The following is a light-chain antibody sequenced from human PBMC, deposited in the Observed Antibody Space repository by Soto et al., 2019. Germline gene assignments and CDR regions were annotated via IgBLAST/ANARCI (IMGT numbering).Light chain of an antibody. Sequence: EIVMTQSPATLSVAPGERDTFSCRASQGVSRKLAWYQHKPGQAPRLLISGASTGATGIPARFSGSGSGTEFTLTISSLQSEDCAIYYCQQYYTWPITFGGGTKVDIK. J-gene: IGKJ4*01. CDR3: QQYYTWPIT. CDR2: GAS. V-gene: IGKV3-15*01. CDR1: QGVSRK.